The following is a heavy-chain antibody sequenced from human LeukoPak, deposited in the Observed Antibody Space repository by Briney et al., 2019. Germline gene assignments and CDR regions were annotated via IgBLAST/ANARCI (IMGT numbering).Heavy chain of an antibody. V-gene: IGHV3-53*01. J-gene: IGHJ4*02. CDR1: GFSVSSNF. D-gene: IGHD3-9*01. CDR3: AKEKLRYFDWSFDY. CDR2: IYSGGGT. Sequence: GGSLRLSCAASGFSVSSNFMSWVRQAPGKGPECVSLIYSGGGTYYADSVKGRFTISRDKSKNTLYLQMNSLRVEDTAVYYCAKEKLRYFDWSFDYWGQGTLVTVSS.